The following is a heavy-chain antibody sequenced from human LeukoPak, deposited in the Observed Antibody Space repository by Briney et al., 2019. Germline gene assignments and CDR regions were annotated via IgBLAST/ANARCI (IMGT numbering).Heavy chain of an antibody. Sequence: SVKVSCKASGGTFSSYAVSWVRQAPGQGLEWMGGIIPIFGTANYAQKFQGRVTITADESTSTAYMELSSLRSEDTAVYYCARGDDFWSALTDYWGQGTLVTVSS. V-gene: IGHV1-69*13. CDR1: GGTFSSYA. CDR3: ARGDDFWSALTDY. D-gene: IGHD3-3*01. J-gene: IGHJ4*02. CDR2: IIPIFGTA.